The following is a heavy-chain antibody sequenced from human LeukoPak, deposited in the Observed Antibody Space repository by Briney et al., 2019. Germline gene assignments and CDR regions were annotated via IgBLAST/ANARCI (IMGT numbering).Heavy chain of an antibody. J-gene: IGHJ4*02. Sequence: GGSLRLPCAASGFTFSSHAMHWVRQAPGKGLEWVAVISYDGSNKYYADSVKGRFTISRDNSKNTLYLQMNSLRAEDTAVYYCAKDGPSSGWGKFDYWGQGTLVTVSS. CDR1: GFTFSSHA. V-gene: IGHV3-30*04. CDR2: ISYDGSNK. D-gene: IGHD6-25*01. CDR3: AKDGPSSGWGKFDY.